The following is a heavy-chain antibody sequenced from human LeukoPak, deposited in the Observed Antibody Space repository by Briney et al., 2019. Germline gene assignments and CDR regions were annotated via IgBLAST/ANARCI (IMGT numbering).Heavy chain of an antibody. CDR1: GGSFSGYY. D-gene: IGHD3-16*02. CDR3: ARTASFYKRFDY. Sequence: SETLSLTCAVYGGSFSGYYWSWIRQPPGKGLEWIGEINHSGSTNYNPSLKSRVTISVDTSKNQFSLKLSSVTAADTAVYYCARTASFYKRFDYWGQGTLVTVSS. CDR2: INHSGST. J-gene: IGHJ4*02. V-gene: IGHV4-34*01.